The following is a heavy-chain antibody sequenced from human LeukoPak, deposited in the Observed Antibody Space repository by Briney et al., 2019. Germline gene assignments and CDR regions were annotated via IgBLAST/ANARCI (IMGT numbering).Heavy chain of an antibody. Sequence: PGRSLRLSCVTSGFIFDDYAMHWVRHGPGKGLEWVSGISSNSGGIAYADSVKGRFTISRDNAKNSLYLQMNSLRAEDTAVYYCARDQERYFDWLPQDYWGQGTLVTVSS. V-gene: IGHV3-9*01. J-gene: IGHJ4*02. CDR2: ISSNSGGI. D-gene: IGHD3-9*01. CDR1: GFIFDDYA. CDR3: ARDQERYFDWLPQDY.